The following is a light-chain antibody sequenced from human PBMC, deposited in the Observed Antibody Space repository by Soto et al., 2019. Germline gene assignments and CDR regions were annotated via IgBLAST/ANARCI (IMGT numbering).Light chain of an antibody. CDR3: AAWDDSLNGHV. CDR2: SSN. Sequence: QSVLTQPPSASGTPGQRVTVYCSGSSSNIGRNTVNWYQQLPGTAPKLLIYSSNQRPSGVPDRFSGSKSGTSASLAISGLQSEDEADYYCAAWDDSLNGHVFGTGTKVTVL. J-gene: IGLJ1*01. CDR1: SSNIGRNT. V-gene: IGLV1-44*01.